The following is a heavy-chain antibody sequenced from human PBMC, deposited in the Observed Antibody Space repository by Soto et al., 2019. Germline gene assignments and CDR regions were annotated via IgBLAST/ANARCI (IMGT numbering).Heavy chain of an antibody. Sequence: GSGPTLVNPTQTLTLTCTFSGFSLSANGMRVNWIRQPPGKALEWLARIDWDDDKFYSTSLKTRLTISKDTSKSQVVLTMTNMDPEDTATYYCTRSPGVVLAGAFDYWGQGTLVTVSS. V-gene: IGHV2-70*04. J-gene: IGHJ4*02. CDR3: TRSPGVVLAGAFDY. CDR1: GFSLSANGMR. CDR2: IDWDDDK. D-gene: IGHD6-19*01.